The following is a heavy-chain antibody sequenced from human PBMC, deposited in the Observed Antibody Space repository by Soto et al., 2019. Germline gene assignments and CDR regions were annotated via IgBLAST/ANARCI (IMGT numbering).Heavy chain of an antibody. CDR3: ARQMTYSNTWYT. J-gene: IGHJ5*02. CDR2: VDPSDSYT. CDR1: GYSFTSYW. D-gene: IGHD6-13*01. V-gene: IGHV5-10-1*01. Sequence: GESLKISCKGSGYSFTSYWISWVRQMPGKGLEWMGRVDPSDSYTNYSPSFQGHVTISADKSISTAYLQWSSLKASDTAMYYCARQMTYSNTWYTWGQGTLVTVSS.